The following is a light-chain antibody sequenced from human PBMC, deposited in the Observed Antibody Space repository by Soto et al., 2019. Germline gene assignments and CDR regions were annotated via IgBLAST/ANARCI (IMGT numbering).Light chain of an antibody. J-gene: IGKJ4*01. Sequence: EIVLTQSPFTLSFSPGERATLSCRASQSVGSGLAWYQQKPGQAPRLLISGASSTATGIPDRFSGSGSGTDFTLTISRLEPEDYGVYYCQQYVGSPLTFGGGTKVDIK. CDR3: QQYVGSPLT. V-gene: IGKV3-20*01. CDR2: GAS. CDR1: QSVGSG.